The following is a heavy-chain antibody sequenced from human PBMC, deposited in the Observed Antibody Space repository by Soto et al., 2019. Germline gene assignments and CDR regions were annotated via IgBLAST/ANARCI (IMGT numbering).Heavy chain of an antibody. CDR1: GGSISSGGYY. Sequence: QVQLQESGPGLVKPSQTLSLTCTVSGGSISSGGYYWSWIRQHPGKGLEWIGYIYYSGSTSYNPSLKSRVTISIYTSKNQFSLKVSSVTAADTAVYYCARDGGYGSGSYRFDYWGQGTLVTVSS. CDR2: IYYSGST. CDR3: ARDGGYGSGSYRFDY. D-gene: IGHD3-10*01. V-gene: IGHV4-31*03. J-gene: IGHJ4*02.